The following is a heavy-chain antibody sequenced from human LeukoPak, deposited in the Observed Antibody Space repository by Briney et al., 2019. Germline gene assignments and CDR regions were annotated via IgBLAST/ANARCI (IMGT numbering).Heavy chain of an antibody. D-gene: IGHD3-22*01. Sequence: GGSLRLSCAASGFTVSTNYMSWVRQAPGKGLEWVSVIYIDGSTSYIDSVKGRFTISRDNSKNTLFLQMKSLRAEDTAVYYCARDAPYFYDTSGYRLSYFDYWGQGTLVTVSS. CDR1: GFTVSTNY. J-gene: IGHJ4*02. CDR3: ARDAPYFYDTSGYRLSYFDY. V-gene: IGHV3-66*01. CDR2: IYIDGST.